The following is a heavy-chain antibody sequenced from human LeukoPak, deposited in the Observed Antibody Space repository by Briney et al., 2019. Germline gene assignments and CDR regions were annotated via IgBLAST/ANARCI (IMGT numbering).Heavy chain of an antibody. D-gene: IGHD3-9*01. CDR2: INPNSGGT. V-gene: IGHV1-2*02. CDR3: ARDNDIRWYMDV. Sequence: ASVKVSCKASGYTFTGYYMHWVRQAPGQGLEWMGWINPNSGGTKYAQKLQGRVTMTTDTSTSTAYMELRSLRSDDTAVYYCARDNDIRWYMDVWGKGTTVTISS. J-gene: IGHJ6*03. CDR1: GYTFTGYY.